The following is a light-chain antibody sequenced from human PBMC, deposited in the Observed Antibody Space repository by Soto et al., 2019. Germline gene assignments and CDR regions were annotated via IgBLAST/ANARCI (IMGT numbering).Light chain of an antibody. CDR3: QQYGSSPFT. J-gene: IGKJ3*01. Sequence: DIVLTQSPGTLSLSPGERATLSCRASQSVNSNYFAWFQQRVGQAPRLLIYGASSRATGIPDRFSGSGSGTDFTLPISRLEPEDFAVYYCQQYGSSPFTFGPGTNVDIK. CDR2: GAS. CDR1: QSVNSNY. V-gene: IGKV3-20*01.